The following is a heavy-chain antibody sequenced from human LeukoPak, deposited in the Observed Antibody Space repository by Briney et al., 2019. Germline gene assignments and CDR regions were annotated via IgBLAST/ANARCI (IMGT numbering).Heavy chain of an antibody. V-gene: IGHV1-18*01. CDR2: IRAYNGNT. CDR1: GYTFTSYG. CDR3: ARSPTPYSGSKN. J-gene: IGHJ4*02. Sequence: GASVKVSCKASGYTFTSYGFSWVRQAPGQGLEWMGWIRAYNGNTNYAQKLQGRVTMTIDTSTSTAYMDLRSLRSDDTAVYYCARSPTPYSGSKNWGQGTLVTVSS. D-gene: IGHD1-26*01.